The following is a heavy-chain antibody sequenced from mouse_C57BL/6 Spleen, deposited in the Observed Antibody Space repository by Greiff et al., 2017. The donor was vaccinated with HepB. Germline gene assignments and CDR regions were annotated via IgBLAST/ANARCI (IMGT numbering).Heavy chain of an antibody. CDR1: GFTFSDYG. V-gene: IGHV5-17*01. J-gene: IGHJ2*01. CDR3: ARGPGFDY. Sequence: EVKVEESGGGLVKPGGSLKLSCAASGFTFSDYGMNWVRQAPEKGLEWVAYISRGSSTIYYADTVKGRFTISRDNAKNTLFLQMTSLRSEDTAMYYCARGPGFDYWGQGTTLTVSS. CDR2: ISRGSSTI.